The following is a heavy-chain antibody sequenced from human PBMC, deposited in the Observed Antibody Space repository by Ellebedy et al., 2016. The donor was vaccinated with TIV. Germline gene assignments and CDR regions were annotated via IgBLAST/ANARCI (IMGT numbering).Heavy chain of an antibody. V-gene: IGHV3-48*01. CDR1: GFTFSTYD. CDR3: ATGGRGESLSY. J-gene: IGHJ4*02. CDR2: IGSSGTSM. Sequence: GESLKISXVASGFTFSTYDMHWVRQAPGKGLEWISYIGSSGTSMYYGGSVKGRFTISRDNAKNSLYLQMNSLRAEDTALYYCATGGRGESLSYWGQGTLVTVSS. D-gene: IGHD1-1*01.